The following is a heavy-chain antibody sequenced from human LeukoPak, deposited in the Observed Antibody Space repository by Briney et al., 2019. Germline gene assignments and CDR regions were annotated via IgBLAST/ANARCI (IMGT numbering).Heavy chain of an antibody. CDR1: GHSFTDYF. CDR2: INPNSGDT. V-gene: IGHV1-2*02. Sequence: ASVKVSCKASGHSFTDYFIHWVRQAPGQGLEWMGWINPNSGDTNYAQKFQGRVTLTRDTSINTANMELNRLRSDDTAVYYCARVGAYSSGAYLPYWGQGTLVTVSS. J-gene: IGHJ4*02. D-gene: IGHD3-10*01. CDR3: ARVGAYSSGAYLPY.